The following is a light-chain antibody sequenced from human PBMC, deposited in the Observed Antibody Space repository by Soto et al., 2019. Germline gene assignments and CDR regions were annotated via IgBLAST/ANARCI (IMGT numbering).Light chain of an antibody. Sequence: QSVLTQPPSASETPGQTVSIPFSGSNSIIASNTVNWYQHLPGTAPKLLIYYNNQRPSGVPDRFSGSKSGTSASLAISGLQSEDESDYYCAAWDDTLKRYVFGTGTKVTVL. CDR2: YNN. CDR3: AAWDDTLKRYV. CDR1: NSIIASNT. J-gene: IGLJ1*01. V-gene: IGLV1-44*01.